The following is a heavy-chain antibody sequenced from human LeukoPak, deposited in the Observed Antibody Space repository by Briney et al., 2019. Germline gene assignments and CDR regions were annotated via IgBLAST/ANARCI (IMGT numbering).Heavy chain of an antibody. J-gene: IGHJ4*02. D-gene: IGHD2-8*02. CDR2: MNPSTGNT. CDR1: GYTFISYD. Sequence: ASVKVSCKASGYTFISYDINWVRQATGQGFEWMGWMNPSTGNTGYAQKFQGRVTMTRDTSTSTAYMELSSLKSEDTAVYYCARLSETPAFYPGGRYLYLAYWGQGAQVTVSS. CDR3: ARLSETPAFYPGGRYLYLAY. V-gene: IGHV1-8*01.